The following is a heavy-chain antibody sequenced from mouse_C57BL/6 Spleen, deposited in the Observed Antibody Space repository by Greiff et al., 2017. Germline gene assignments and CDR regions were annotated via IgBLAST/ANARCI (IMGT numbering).Heavy chain of an antibody. J-gene: IGHJ4*01. V-gene: IGHV5-17*01. CDR3: ARRDSSSYYAMGY. Sequence: DVMLVESGGGLVKPGGSLKLSCAASGFTFSDYGMHWVRQAPEKGLEWVAYISSGSSTIYYADTVKGRFTISRDNAKNTLFLQMTSLRSEDTAMYYCARRDSSSYYAMGYWGQGTSVTVSS. CDR1: GFTFSDYG. D-gene: IGHD3-2*01. CDR2: ISSGSSTI.